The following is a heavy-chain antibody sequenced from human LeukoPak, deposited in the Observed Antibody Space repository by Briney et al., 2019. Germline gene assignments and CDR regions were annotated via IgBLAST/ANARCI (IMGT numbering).Heavy chain of an antibody. CDR3: AKRAKGVSSGGIVY. CDR2: ISGSGGST. V-gene: IGHV3-23*01. Sequence: GGSPRLSCAASGFTFSSYAMSWVRQAPGKGLEWVSAISGSGGSTYYADSVKGRFTISRDNSKNTLYLQMNSLRAEDTAVYYCAKRAKGVSSGGIVYWGQGTLVTVSS. CDR1: GFTFSSYA. J-gene: IGHJ4*02. D-gene: IGHD3-10*01.